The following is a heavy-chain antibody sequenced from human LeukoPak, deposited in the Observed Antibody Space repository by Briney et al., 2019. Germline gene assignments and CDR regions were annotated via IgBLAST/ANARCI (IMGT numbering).Heavy chain of an antibody. CDR3: ARDPVYYDILTGYSAAYYFDY. D-gene: IGHD3-9*01. Sequence: GSLRLSCAASGFTFSSYEMNWVRQAPGKGLEWIGSIYYSGSTYYNPSLKSRVTISVDTSKNQFSLKLSSVTAADTAVYYCARDPVYYDILTGYSAAYYFDYWGQGTLVTVSS. CDR1: GFTFSSYE. V-gene: IGHV4-39*07. CDR2: IYYSGST. J-gene: IGHJ4*02.